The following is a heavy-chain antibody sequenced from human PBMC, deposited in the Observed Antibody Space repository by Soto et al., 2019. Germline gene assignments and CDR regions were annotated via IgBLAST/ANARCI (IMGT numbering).Heavy chain of an antibody. J-gene: IGHJ4*02. Sequence: SETLSLTCTVSGGSITTGGYYWSWIRQLPGKGLEWIGHRYYSESTYYNPSLKSRVSISLDTSKNQFSLKLSFVTAADTAMYYCARTKCSGGSCYSWSLDYWGRGTLFTVSS. V-gene: IGHV4-31*03. D-gene: IGHD2-15*01. CDR1: GGSITTGGYY. CDR3: ARTKCSGGSCYSWSLDY. CDR2: RYYSEST.